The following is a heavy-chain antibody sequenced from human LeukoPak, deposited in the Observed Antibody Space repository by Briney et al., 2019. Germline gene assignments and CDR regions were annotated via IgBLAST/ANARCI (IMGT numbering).Heavy chain of an antibody. CDR2: IYTSGST. D-gene: IGHD6-6*01. CDR1: GGSISSYY. V-gene: IGHV4-4*07. J-gene: IGHJ6*03. CDR3: ARARSSSPNYYYYYMDV. Sequence: PSETLSLTCTVSGGSISSYYWSWIRQPAGKGLEWIGRIYTSGSTNYNPSLKSRVTMSVDTSKNQFSLKLSSVTAADTAVYYCARARSSSPNYYYYYMDVWGKGTTVTVSS.